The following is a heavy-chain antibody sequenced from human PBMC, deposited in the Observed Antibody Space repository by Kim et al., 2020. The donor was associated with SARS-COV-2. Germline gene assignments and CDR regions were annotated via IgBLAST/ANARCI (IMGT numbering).Heavy chain of an antibody. V-gene: IGHV3-30*04. CDR3: SRDGAYCSGGNCYSGGYFQD. J-gene: IGHJ1*01. Sequence: GGSLRLSCAASGFTFSNYAMNWVRQAPGKGLEWVTVISYDGRNKYYADSVKGRFTISRDNSKNTLYLQMNSLSPEDTAVYYCSRDGAYCSGGNCYSGGYFQDWGQGTLVSVSS. CDR2: ISYDGRNK. D-gene: IGHD2-15*01. CDR1: GFTFSNYA.